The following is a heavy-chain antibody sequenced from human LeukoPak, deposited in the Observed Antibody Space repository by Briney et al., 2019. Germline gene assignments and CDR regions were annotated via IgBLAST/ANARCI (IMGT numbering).Heavy chain of an antibody. Sequence: ASVKVSCKASGYTFTGYYMHWVRQAPGQGLEWMGWINPNSGGTNYAQKFQGRVTMTRDTSISTAYMELSRLRSDDTAVYYCARALRYQYRYYFDYWGQGTLVTVSS. CDR3: ARALRYQYRYYFDY. CDR1: GYTFTGYY. J-gene: IGHJ4*02. V-gene: IGHV1-2*02. CDR2: INPNSGGT. D-gene: IGHD2-2*01.